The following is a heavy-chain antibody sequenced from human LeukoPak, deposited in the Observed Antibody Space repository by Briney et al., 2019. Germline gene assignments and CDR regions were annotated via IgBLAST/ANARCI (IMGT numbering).Heavy chain of an antibody. CDR3: AKDHQWRIRPNYFDY. CDR1: GFTFSSYA. V-gene: IGHV3-23*01. J-gene: IGHJ4*02. Sequence: PGGSLRLSCAASGFTFSSYAMSWVRQAPGKGLEWVATISGSGGNTYYADSVKGRFTISRDNSKNTLYLQMNSLRAEDTAVYYCAKDHQWRIRPNYFDYWGQGTLVTVSS. CDR2: ISGSGGNT. D-gene: IGHD6-19*01.